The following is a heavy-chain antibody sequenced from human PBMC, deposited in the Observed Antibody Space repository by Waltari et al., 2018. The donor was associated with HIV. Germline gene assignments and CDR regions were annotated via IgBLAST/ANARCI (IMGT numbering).Heavy chain of an antibody. CDR2: IKEDGNEK. V-gene: IGHV3-7*01. D-gene: IGHD1-1*01. CDR1: GFTFSSYW. CDR3: VKGTTHDN. J-gene: IGHJ4*02. Sequence: EVQLVESGGGLVQPGGSLRLSCAVSGFTFSSYWMTWVRQAPGKGLEWVANIKEDGNEKHYVDSAKGRFTISRDNAKNSLFLQMNSLRVDDTAVYYCVKGTTHDNWGQGTLVTVSS.